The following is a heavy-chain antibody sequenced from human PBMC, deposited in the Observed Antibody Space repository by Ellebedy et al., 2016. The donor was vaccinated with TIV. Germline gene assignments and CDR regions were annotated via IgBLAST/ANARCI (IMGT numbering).Heavy chain of an antibody. Sequence: GESLKISCAASGFTFSSYGMHWVRQAPGKGLEWVAVISFDGSDKYYADSVKGRFTISRDNSKNTLYLQLNSLRAEDTAVYYCAKSPTGAGTFDYWGQGTLVTVSS. V-gene: IGHV3-30*18. D-gene: IGHD3-10*01. CDR2: ISFDGSDK. CDR3: AKSPTGAGTFDY. J-gene: IGHJ4*02. CDR1: GFTFSSYG.